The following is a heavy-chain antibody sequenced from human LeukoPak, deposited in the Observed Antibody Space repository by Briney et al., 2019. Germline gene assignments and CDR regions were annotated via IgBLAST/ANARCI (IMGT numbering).Heavy chain of an antibody. CDR2: INHSGST. V-gene: IGHV4-34*01. D-gene: IGHD2-15*01. Sequence: PSETLSLTCAVYGGSFSGYYWSWIRQPPGKGLEWIGEINHSGSTNYNPSLKSRVTISVDTSKNQFSLKLSSVTAADTAVYYCARTLGYCSGGSCYFGYYYYYMDVWGKGTTVTISS. CDR1: GGSFSGYY. J-gene: IGHJ6*03. CDR3: ARTLGYCSGGSCYFGYYYYYMDV.